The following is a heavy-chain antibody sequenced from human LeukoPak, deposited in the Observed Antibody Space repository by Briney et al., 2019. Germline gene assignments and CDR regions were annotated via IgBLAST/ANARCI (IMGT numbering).Heavy chain of an antibody. J-gene: IGHJ4*02. CDR1: GFIFDDYD. CDR2: ISTSGSTT. Sequence: PGGSLRLSCAASGFIFDDYDMNWVRHAPGKGLEWVSYISTSGSTTYYADSVKGRFTISRDNAKNSLYLQMNSLRAEDTAIYYCVREMGGYPFDHWGQGTLVTVSS. V-gene: IGHV3-48*03. CDR3: VREMGGYPFDH. D-gene: IGHD5-12*01.